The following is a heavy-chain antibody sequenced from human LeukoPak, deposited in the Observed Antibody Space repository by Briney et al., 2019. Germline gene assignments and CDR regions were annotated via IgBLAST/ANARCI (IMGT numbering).Heavy chain of an antibody. Sequence: PSETLSLTCTVSGVSVSFYYWSWIRQPPGKGLEWIGYIYYSGSTNYNPSLKSRVTISVDTSKNQFSLKVSSVTAADTAVYYCARDARGSSYMDVWGQGTTVTVSS. CDR1: GVSVSFYY. D-gene: IGHD3-10*01. CDR3: ARDARGSSYMDV. V-gene: IGHV4-59*02. J-gene: IGHJ6*02. CDR2: IYYSGST.